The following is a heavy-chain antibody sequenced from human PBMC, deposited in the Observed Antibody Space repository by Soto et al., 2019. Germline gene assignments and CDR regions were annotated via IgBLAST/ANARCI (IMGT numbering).Heavy chain of an antibody. Sequence: QAGGSLRLSCAASGFTFRTYVIHWVRQAPGKGLEWVAVISYDGSNKVYADSVKGRFTISRDNSKNTLYLQMNSLRADDTAVYYCAMGRYHYDSSGPFHNWGQGTLVTVSS. CDR3: AMGRYHYDSSGPFHN. D-gene: IGHD3-22*01. V-gene: IGHV3-30*03. J-gene: IGHJ4*01. CDR1: GFTFRTYV. CDR2: ISYDGSNK.